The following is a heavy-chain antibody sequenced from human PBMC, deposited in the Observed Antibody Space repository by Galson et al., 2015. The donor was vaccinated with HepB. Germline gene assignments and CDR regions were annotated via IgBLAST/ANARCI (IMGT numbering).Heavy chain of an antibody. CDR3: ARSIAVASAY. J-gene: IGHJ4*02. CDR1: GFSFTDYY. D-gene: IGHD6-19*01. CDR2: SKNKANGYTT. V-gene: IGHV3-72*01. Sequence: SLRLSCAASGFSFTDYYADWVRQAPGTGLEWVARSKNKANGYTTEYAPSVKGRFAISRDDSKNSVYLQMNSLKTEDTAVYYCARSIAVASAYWGQGTLVTVSS.